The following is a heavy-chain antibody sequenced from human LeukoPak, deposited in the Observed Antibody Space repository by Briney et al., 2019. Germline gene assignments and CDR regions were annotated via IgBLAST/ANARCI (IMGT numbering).Heavy chain of an antibody. CDR3: AKDQKWEGAFDI. J-gene: IGHJ3*02. Sequence: GGSLRLSCAASGFTFSDYSMSWIRQAPGRGLEWVSYIRSSGNTIYYADSVKGRFTISRDNAKNSLYLQMNSLRAEDTAVYYCAKDQKWEGAFDIWGQGTMVTVSS. CDR1: GFTFSDYS. V-gene: IGHV3-11*04. D-gene: IGHD1-26*01. CDR2: IRSSGNTI.